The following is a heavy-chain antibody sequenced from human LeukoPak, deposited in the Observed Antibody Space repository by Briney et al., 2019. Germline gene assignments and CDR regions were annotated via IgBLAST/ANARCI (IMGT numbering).Heavy chain of an antibody. CDR2: ISTAGDP. CDR1: GFTFSSYD. V-gene: IGHV3-13*05. Sequence: GGSLRLSCAASGFTFSSYDMHWVRQDKGKGLEWVSAISTAGDPYYLGSVKGRFTISRENAKNSFYLQMNSLRAGDTAVNYCAGQARPGSAEGAFDIWGQGTMVTVSS. CDR3: AGQARPGSAEGAFDI. D-gene: IGHD2-2*01. J-gene: IGHJ3*02.